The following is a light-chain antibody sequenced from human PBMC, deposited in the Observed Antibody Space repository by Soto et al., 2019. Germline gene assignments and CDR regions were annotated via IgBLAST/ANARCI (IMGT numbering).Light chain of an antibody. CDR2: EVS. CDR1: SSDVGGYNY. J-gene: IGLJ3*02. CDR3: SSYTSSSTLKV. V-gene: IGLV2-14*01. Sequence: QSVLTQPASVSGSPGQSITISCTGTSSDVGGYNYVSWYQQHPGKAPKLTIYEVSNRPSGVSNRFSGSKSGNTASLTISGLQAEDEADYYCSSYTSSSTLKVFGGGTQLTVL.